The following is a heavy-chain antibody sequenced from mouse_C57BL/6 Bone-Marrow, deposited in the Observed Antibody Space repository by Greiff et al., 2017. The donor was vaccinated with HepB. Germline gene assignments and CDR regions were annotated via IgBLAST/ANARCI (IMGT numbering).Heavy chain of an antibody. CDR1: GFSLTSYG. Sequence: VQLQQSGPGLVQPSQSLSITCTVSGFSLTSYGVHWVRQSPGKGLEWLGVIWSGGSTDYNAAFISRLSISKDNSKSQVFFKMNSLQADDTAIYYCARPPYYYGSSYWYFDVWGTGTTVTVSS. D-gene: IGHD1-1*01. CDR2: IWSGGST. CDR3: ARPPYYYGSSYWYFDV. V-gene: IGHV2-2*01. J-gene: IGHJ1*03.